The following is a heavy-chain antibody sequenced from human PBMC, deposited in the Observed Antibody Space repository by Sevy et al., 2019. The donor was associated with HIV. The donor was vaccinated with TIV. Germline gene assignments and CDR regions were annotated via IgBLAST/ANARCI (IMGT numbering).Heavy chain of an antibody. CDR1: GYTFTSYA. CDR3: ARDPNWGSFPSHGMDV. Sequence: ASVNVSCKASGYTFTSYAMNWVRQAPGQGLEWMGWLNTNSGNPTYAQGFTGRFVFSLDTSVSTAYLQISSLKAEDTAVYYCARDPNWGSFPSHGMDVWAQGTTVTVSS. J-gene: IGHJ6*02. CDR2: LNTNSGNP. V-gene: IGHV7-4-1*02. D-gene: IGHD7-27*01.